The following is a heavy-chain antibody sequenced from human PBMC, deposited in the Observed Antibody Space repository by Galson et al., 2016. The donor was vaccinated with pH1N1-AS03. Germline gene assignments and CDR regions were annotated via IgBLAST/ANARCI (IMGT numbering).Heavy chain of an antibody. V-gene: IGHV3-21*01. CDR1: GFPFSGYS. Sequence: SLRLSCAASGFPFSGYSMNWVRQAPGKGLEWVSFISTSGSSIYYADSVKGRFTISRDNAKNLLYLQMNSLGDEDTAVYYCARDGPPQGISVAGSFDFWGQGTLVTVSS. D-gene: IGHD6-19*01. CDR3: ARDGPPQGISVAGSFDF. CDR2: ISTSGSSI. J-gene: IGHJ4*02.